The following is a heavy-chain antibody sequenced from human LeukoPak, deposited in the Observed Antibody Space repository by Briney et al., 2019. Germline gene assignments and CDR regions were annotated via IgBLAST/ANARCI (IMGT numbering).Heavy chain of an antibody. V-gene: IGHV1-18*01. CDR3: ARETIDSSSSYYYYGMDV. CDR1: GYTFTSYG. D-gene: IGHD6-6*01. CDR2: ISAYNGNT. Sequence: WASVKVSCKASGYTFTSYGISWVRQAPGQGLEWMGWISAYNGNTNYAQKLQGRVTMTTDTSTSTAYMELRSLRSDDTAVYYCARETIDSSSSYYYYGMDVWGQGTTVTVSS. J-gene: IGHJ6*02.